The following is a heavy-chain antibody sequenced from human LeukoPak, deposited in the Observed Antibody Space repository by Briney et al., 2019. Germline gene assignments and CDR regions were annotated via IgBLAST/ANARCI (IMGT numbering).Heavy chain of an antibody. V-gene: IGHV1-69*13. CDR2: IIPLFGTA. J-gene: IGHJ4*02. CDR1: GGTFSNYA. CDR3: ARGWLAESTVVTPYNY. D-gene: IGHD4-23*01. Sequence: ASVNVSCKASGGTFSNYAINWVRQAPGQGLEWMGGIIPLFGTANYAQKFQGRVTISAVESMSTAYMQLSSLRSVDTAVYYCARGWLAESTVVTPYNYWGQGTLVTVSS.